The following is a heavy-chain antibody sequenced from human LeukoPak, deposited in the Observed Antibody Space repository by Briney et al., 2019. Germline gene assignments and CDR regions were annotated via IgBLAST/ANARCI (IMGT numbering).Heavy chain of an antibody. V-gene: IGHV1-69*13. CDR2: IIPIFGTA. J-gene: IGHJ4*02. CDR1: GGTFSSYT. D-gene: IGHD3-22*01. Sequence: SVKVSCKASGGTFSSYTITWVRQAPGQGLEWMGGIIPIFGTANYAQKFQGRVTITADESTSTAYMELSSLRSEDTAVYYCARLEDSSGYLWGQGTLVTVSS. CDR3: ARLEDSSGYL.